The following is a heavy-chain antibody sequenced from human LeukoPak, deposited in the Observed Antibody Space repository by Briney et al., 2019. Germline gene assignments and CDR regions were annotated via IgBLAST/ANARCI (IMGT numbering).Heavy chain of an antibody. V-gene: IGHV4-30-4*02. CDR1: GGSISSGDYY. J-gene: IGHJ5*02. CDR2: IYYSGST. D-gene: IGHD2-2*01. Sequence: PSETLSLTCTVSGGSISSGDYYWSWIRQPPGKGLEWIGYIYYSGSTYYNPSLKSRVTISVDTSKNQFSLKLSSVTAADTAVYYCAKLRYVIEYQLLSSFFDPWGQGTLVTVSS. CDR3: AKLRYVIEYQLLSSFFDP.